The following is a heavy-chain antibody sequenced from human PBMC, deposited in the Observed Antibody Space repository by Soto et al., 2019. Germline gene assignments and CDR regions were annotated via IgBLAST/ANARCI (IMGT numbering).Heavy chain of an antibody. Sequence: SGGSLRLSCEASGFTFSDYYMSWIRQAPGKGLEWVSYISISGSADTIYYADSVKGRFTISRDNTKKSLYLQMNSLRAEDTAVYYCARDGLPYYFDYWGQGTPVTVYS. CDR3: ARDGLPYYFDY. CDR2: ISISGSADTI. CDR1: GFTFSDYY. J-gene: IGHJ4*02. V-gene: IGHV3-11*01. D-gene: IGHD2-15*01.